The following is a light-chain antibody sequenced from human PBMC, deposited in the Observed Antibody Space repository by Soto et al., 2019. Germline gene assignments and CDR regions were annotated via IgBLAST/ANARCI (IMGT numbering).Light chain of an antibody. CDR2: KAS. V-gene: IGKV1-5*03. Sequence: DIQRSQSPSSLSASLGYRVTITCRASHTISSWLAWYQQKPGKAPKLLIYKASTLKSGVPSRFSGSGSGTEFTLTISSLQPDDFATYYCQHYNSYSEAFGQGTKVDIK. J-gene: IGKJ1*01. CDR3: QHYNSYSEA. CDR1: HTISSW.